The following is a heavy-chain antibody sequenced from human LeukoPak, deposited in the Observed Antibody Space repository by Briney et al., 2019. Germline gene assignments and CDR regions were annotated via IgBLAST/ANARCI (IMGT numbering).Heavy chain of an antibody. Sequence: SVKVSCKASGGTFSSYAISWVRQAPGQGLEWMGGIIPIFGTANYAQKFQGRVTITTDESTSTAYMELSSLRSEDTAMYYCARYSLRDWGKGKDAFDIWGQGTMVTVSS. CDR3: ARYSLRDWGKGKDAFDI. V-gene: IGHV1-69*05. J-gene: IGHJ3*02. D-gene: IGHD7-27*01. CDR1: GGTFSSYA. CDR2: IIPIFGTA.